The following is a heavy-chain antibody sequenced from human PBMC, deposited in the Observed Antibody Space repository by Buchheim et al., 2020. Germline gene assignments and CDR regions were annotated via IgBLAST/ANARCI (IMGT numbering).Heavy chain of an antibody. V-gene: IGHV4-38-2*01. D-gene: IGHD3-22*01. J-gene: IGHJ4*02. CDR1: GYSISSGYY. CDR2: IYHSGST. CDR3: AGWYYYDSSGYYAFDY. Sequence: QVQLQESGPGLVKPSETLSLTCAVSGYSISSGYYWGWIRQPPGKGLEWIGSIYHSGSTYYNPSLKSRVTISVDKSKNQFSLKLSSVTAADTAVYYCAGWYYYDSSGYYAFDYWGQGTL.